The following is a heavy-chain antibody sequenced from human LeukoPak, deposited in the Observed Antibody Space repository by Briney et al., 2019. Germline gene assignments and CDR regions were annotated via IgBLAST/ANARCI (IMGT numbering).Heavy chain of an antibody. Sequence: PSETLSLTCAVYGGSFSGYYWSWIRQPPGKGLEWIGEINHSGSTNYNPSLKSRVTISVDTSKNQLSLKLSSVTAADTAVYYCARGRRVVVPAAITWFDPWGQGTLVTVSS. CDR3: ARGRRVVVPAAITWFDP. CDR1: GGSFSGYY. D-gene: IGHD2-2*01. J-gene: IGHJ5*02. V-gene: IGHV4-34*01. CDR2: INHSGST.